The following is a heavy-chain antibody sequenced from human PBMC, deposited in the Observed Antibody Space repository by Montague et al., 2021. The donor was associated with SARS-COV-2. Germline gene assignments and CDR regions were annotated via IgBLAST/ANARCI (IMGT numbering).Heavy chain of an antibody. D-gene: IGHD6-19*01. CDR1: GGSISSSTYY. V-gene: IGHV4-39*01. J-gene: IGHJ4*02. CDR2: IYYRGST. Sequence: SKTLSLTCTVSGGSISSSTYYWAWIRQPPGKGLEWIGSIYYRGSTYYNPSLKSRVFISVDTSKKQLSLTLTSVTAADTAVYYCATQEDPSGWIPGPFDFWGQGTLLSVSS. CDR3: ATQEDPSGWIPGPFDF.